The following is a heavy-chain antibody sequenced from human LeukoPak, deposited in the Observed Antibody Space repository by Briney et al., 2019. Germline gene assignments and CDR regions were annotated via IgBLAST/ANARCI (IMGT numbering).Heavy chain of an antibody. V-gene: IGHV3-49*03. Sequence: GGSLRLSCAASGFTFSSYGMSWFRQAPGKGLEWVGFIRSKAYGGTTEYAASVKGRFTISRDDSKSIAYLQMNSLKTEDTAVYYCTRFLIVVVISHLYYFDYWGQGTLVTVSS. CDR3: TRFLIVVVISHLYYFDY. J-gene: IGHJ4*02. CDR1: GFTFSSYG. CDR2: IRSKAYGGTT. D-gene: IGHD3-22*01.